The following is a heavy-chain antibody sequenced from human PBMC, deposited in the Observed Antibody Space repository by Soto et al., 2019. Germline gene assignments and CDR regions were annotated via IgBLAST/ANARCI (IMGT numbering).Heavy chain of an antibody. Sequence: ASVKVSCKASGYTFTSYGISWVRQAPGQGLEWMGWISAYNGNTNYAQKLQGRVTMTTDTSTSTAYMELRSLRSDDTAVYYCASGAATRDHDAFDIWGQGTMVTVSS. CDR2: ISAYNGNT. CDR1: GYTFTSYG. V-gene: IGHV1-18*01. CDR3: ASGAATRDHDAFDI. J-gene: IGHJ3*02. D-gene: IGHD2-15*01.